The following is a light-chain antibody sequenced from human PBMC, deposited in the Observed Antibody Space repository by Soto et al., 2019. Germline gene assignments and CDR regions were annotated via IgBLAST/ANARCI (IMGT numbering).Light chain of an antibody. J-gene: IGLJ2*01. CDR1: SSNIGAGYD. CDR3: QSYDNGLNGIL. V-gene: IGLV1-40*01. CDR2: GNT. Sequence: QSVLTQPPSVSGAAGQRVHIACTGSSSNIGAGYDVHRYQQLPGTAPKLHIYGNTYRPSGVPDRFSGSKSGTSASLAITGLQAEDESEYYCQSYDNGLNGILFGGGTKLTVL.